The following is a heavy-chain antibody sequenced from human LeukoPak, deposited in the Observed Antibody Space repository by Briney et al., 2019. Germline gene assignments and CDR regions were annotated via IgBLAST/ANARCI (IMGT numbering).Heavy chain of an antibody. D-gene: IGHD3-22*01. CDR2: IYHSGST. V-gene: IGHV4-38-2*02. J-gene: IGHJ5*02. CDR3: ARVGGYYDSSGYQNWFDP. CDR1: AYSIRSGYF. Sequence: SETLSLTCTVSAYSIRSGYFWGWIRQPPGKGLEWIASIYHSGSTYYNPSLKSRVTISVDTSKNQLSLKLSSVTVAETAVYYCARVGGYYDSSGYQNWFDPGGQGTLVTVS.